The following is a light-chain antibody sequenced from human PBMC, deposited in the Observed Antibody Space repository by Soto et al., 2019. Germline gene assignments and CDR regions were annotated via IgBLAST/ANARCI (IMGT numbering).Light chain of an antibody. Sequence: QSALTQPATVSGYPGQSITISSNGTSSDGGSYNLVSWYQQHPGKAPKLMSYEGSKRPSGDSNRFSGSKSGNPASLTISGLQAEDEAASFCASSAGSSIFVFGTGPTVPVL. CDR3: ASSAGSSIFV. CDR2: EGS. CDR1: SSDGGSYNL. V-gene: IGLV2-23*03. J-gene: IGLJ1*01.